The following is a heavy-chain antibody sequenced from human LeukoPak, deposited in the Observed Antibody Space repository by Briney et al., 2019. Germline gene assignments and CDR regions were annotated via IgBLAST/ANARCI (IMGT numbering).Heavy chain of an antibody. CDR1: GLTYSSYA. V-gene: IGHV3-30-3*01. J-gene: IGHJ4*02. D-gene: IGHD2-15*01. Sequence: WGYLCRSCAAYGLTYSSYAMQWVRHAPGLGWVWLVLISYDGSNKYYADSVKGRFTISRDSSKNTLYLQMNSLRAEDTALYYCARDRCNGGSCYLSVLDYWGQGTLVTVSS. CDR3: ARDRCNGGSCYLSVLDY. CDR2: ISYDGSNK.